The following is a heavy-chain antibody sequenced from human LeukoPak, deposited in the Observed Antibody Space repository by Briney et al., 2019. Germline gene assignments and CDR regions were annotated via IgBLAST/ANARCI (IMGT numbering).Heavy chain of an antibody. CDR3: ARQRYYYGSGSPYYFDT. D-gene: IGHD3-10*01. CDR2: IYQSGST. Sequence: PSETLSLTCTVSGYSITSGNYWGWIRQPPGKGLEWIGSIYQSGSTYYNSSLKSRVTILMDTSKNHFSLKLNSLTAADTAVYYCARQRYYYGSGSPYYFDTWGQGTLVTVSS. CDR1: GYSITSGNY. V-gene: IGHV4-38-2*02. J-gene: IGHJ4*02.